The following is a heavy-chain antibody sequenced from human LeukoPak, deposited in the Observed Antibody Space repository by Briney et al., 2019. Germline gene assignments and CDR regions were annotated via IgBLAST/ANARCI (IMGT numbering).Heavy chain of an antibody. Sequence: GGSLRLSCAASGFTFSSYEMNWLRQAPGKGLEWVSYISSSGSTIYYADSVKGRFTISRDNAKNSLYLQMNSLRAEDTAVYYCARVQTMVDYYFDYWGQGTLVTVSS. D-gene: IGHD4/OR15-4a*01. CDR1: GFTFSSYE. CDR3: ARVQTMVDYYFDY. CDR2: ISSSGSTI. V-gene: IGHV3-48*03. J-gene: IGHJ4*02.